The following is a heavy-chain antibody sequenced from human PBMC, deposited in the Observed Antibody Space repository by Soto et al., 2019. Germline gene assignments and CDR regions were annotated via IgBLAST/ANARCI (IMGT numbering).Heavy chain of an antibody. D-gene: IGHD4-17*01. CDR1: GFTFSSYL. CDR2: INSDGSST. CDR3: AGPYGDYYYYGMDV. V-gene: IGHV3-74*01. Sequence: GGSLRPSCAASGFTFSSYLMHWVRQSPGKGLVWVSRINSDGSSTSYADSVKGRFTISRDNAKNTLYLQMNSLRAEDTAVYYCAGPYGDYYYYGMDVWGQGTTVTVSS. J-gene: IGHJ6*02.